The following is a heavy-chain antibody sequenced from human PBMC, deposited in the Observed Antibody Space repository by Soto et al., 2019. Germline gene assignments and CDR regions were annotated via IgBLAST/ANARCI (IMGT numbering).Heavy chain of an antibody. CDR3: AIEMHDILTGPPGVWNFDL. J-gene: IGHJ2*01. CDR1: GGSFSGYY. V-gene: IGHV4-34*01. Sequence: QVQLQQWGAGPLRPLETLSLTCGVSGGSFSGYYWAWIRQPPGKGLEWIGEINDRGSINYSPSLKTLVSISGDPSKNHYSLALTSVTAADSAVYCCAIEMHDILTGPPGVWNFDLWGRGTLVTVSS. D-gene: IGHD3-9*01. CDR2: INDRGSI.